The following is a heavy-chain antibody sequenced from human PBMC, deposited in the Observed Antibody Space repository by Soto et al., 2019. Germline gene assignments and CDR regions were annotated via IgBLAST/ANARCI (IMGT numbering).Heavy chain of an antibody. CDR1: GYTYTSYD. Sequence: APVKGSCKASGYTYTSYDINWVRKETRQGLEWMGWMNPNSGNTGYAQKFQGRVTMTRNTSISTAYMELSSLRSEDTAVYYCARSYYDFWRGNWFDPWGQGTLVTVSS. D-gene: IGHD3-3*01. CDR2: MNPNSGNT. J-gene: IGHJ5*02. CDR3: ARSYYDFWRGNWFDP. V-gene: IGHV1-8*01.